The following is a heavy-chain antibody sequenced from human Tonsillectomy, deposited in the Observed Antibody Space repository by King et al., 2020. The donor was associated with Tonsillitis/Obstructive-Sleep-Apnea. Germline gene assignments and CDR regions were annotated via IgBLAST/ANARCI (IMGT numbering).Heavy chain of an antibody. CDR3: AHSYYDFLTGAKFDY. Sequence: TLKESGPTLVKPTQTLTLTCTFSGFSLSTSGVGVGWIRQPPGKALEWLALIYWDDDKRYSPSLKSRVTITKDTSKNQVVLTMTNMDPVDTATYYCAHSYYDFLTGAKFDYWGQGTLVTVSS. V-gene: IGHV2-5*02. J-gene: IGHJ4*02. CDR2: IYWDDDK. D-gene: IGHD3-9*01. CDR1: GFSLSTSGVG.